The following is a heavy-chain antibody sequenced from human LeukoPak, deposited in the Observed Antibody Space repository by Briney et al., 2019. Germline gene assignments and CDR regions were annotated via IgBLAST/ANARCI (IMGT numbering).Heavy chain of an antibody. CDR2: INHGGST. CDR3: ARHEVTSYYDILTGSFDY. CDR1: GGSFSGYY. Sequence: SETLSLTCALYGGSFSGYYCSWIRQPPGKGLEWIGEINHGGSTNYNPSLKSRVTISVDTSKNQFSLKLSSVTAADTAVYYCARHEVTSYYDILTGSFDYWGQGTLVTVSS. J-gene: IGHJ4*02. V-gene: IGHV4-34*01. D-gene: IGHD3-9*01.